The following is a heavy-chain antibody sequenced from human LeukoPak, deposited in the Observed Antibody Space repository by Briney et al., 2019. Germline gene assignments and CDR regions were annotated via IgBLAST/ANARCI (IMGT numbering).Heavy chain of an antibody. V-gene: IGHV3-21*01. CDR3: ARDSSIAVAGDAFDI. Sequence: GGSLRLSCTASGFTFSTYEMNWVRQAPGKGLEWVSSISSSSSYIYYADSVKGRFTISRDNAKNSLYLQMNSLRAEDTAVYYCARDSSIAVAGDAFDIWGQGTMVTVSS. D-gene: IGHD6-19*01. CDR2: ISSSSSYI. J-gene: IGHJ3*02. CDR1: GFTFSTYE.